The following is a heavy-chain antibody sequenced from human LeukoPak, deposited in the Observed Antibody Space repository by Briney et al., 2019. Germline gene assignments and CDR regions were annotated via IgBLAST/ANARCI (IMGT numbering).Heavy chain of an antibody. CDR3: AKDPGVFVILTFGGY. V-gene: IGHV3-23*01. D-gene: IGHD3-9*01. J-gene: IGHJ4*02. CDR1: GFTFSSNA. CDR2: ISGSGGST. Sequence: GGSLRLSCAASGFTFSSNAMSWVRQAPGKGLEWVSAISGSGGSTYYADSVKGRFTISRDNSKNTLYLQMNSLRAEDTAVYYCAKDPGVFVILTFGGYWGQGTLVTVSS.